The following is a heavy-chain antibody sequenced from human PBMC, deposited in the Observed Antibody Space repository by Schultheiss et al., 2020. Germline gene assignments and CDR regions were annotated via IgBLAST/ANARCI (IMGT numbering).Heavy chain of an antibody. D-gene: IGHD1-7*01. CDR2: ISSSGRPI. V-gene: IGHV3-11*04. J-gene: IGHJ6*02. Sequence: GESLKISCAASGFSFSDSYMSWIRQAPGKGLQWVSYISSSGRPIYYADSVKGRFTISRDNAKNSLYLQMNSLRDEDTAVYYCARDLEYNWNYVVGIDYYGMDVWGQGNTGTVSS. CDR3: ARDLEYNWNYVVGIDYYGMDV. CDR1: GFSFSDSY.